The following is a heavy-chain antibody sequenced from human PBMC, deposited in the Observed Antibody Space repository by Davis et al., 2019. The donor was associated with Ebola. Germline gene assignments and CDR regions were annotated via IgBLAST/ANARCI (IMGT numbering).Heavy chain of an antibody. Sequence: GESLKISCAASGFTFSSYEINWVRQAPGKGLEWVSYISSSGTTIYYADSVKGRFTISRDNAKNSLYLQMHSLRAEDTAVYYCARDLYLGSWNYYGMDVWGQGTTVTVSS. CDR3: ARDLYLGSWNYYGMDV. D-gene: IGHD2-2*02. CDR2: ISSSGTTI. CDR1: GFTFSSYE. J-gene: IGHJ6*02. V-gene: IGHV3-48*03.